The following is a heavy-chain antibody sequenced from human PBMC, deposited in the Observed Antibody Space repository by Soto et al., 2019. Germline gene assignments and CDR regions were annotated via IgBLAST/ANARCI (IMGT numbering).Heavy chain of an antibody. CDR2: IYYSGST. CDR3: ARHPSNFWFDP. Sequence: SEALSLTCTVSGVSISSSSYFWGWIRQPPGKGLEWIGSIYYSGSTYYNPSLKSRVTVSVDTSKNQFSLKLSSVTAADTAVYYCARHPSNFWFDPWGQGTLVTVSS. J-gene: IGHJ5*02. CDR1: GVSISSSSYF. V-gene: IGHV4-39*01. D-gene: IGHD4-4*01.